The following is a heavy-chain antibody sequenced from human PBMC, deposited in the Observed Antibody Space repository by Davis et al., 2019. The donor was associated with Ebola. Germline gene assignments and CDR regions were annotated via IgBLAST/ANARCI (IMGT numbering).Heavy chain of an antibody. CDR3: ASPDTGSDAFDI. CDR2: ISSSGSTI. D-gene: IGHD2-8*02. Sequence: PGGSLRLSCAASGFTFSSYEMNWVRQAPGKGLEWVSYISSSGSTIYYADSVKGRFTISRDNAKNSLYLQMNSLRAEDTAVYYCASPDTGSDAFDIWGQGTMVTVSS. J-gene: IGHJ3*02. V-gene: IGHV3-48*03. CDR1: GFTFSSYE.